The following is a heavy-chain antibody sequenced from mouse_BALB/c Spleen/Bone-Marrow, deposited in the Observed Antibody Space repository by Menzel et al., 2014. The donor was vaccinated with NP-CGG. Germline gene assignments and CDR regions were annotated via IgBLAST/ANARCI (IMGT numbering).Heavy chain of an antibody. CDR3: ARNPIRRNAMDY. CDR1: GFSLTSYG. CDR2: IWSGGST. J-gene: IGHJ4*01. D-gene: IGHD2-12*01. Sequence: VMLVESGPGLVQPSQSLSITCTVSGFSLTSYGVHWVRQPPGKGLEWLGVIWSGGSTDYNAPFMSRLNISKDNSKSQVFFKMNSLQANDTAIYYCARNPIRRNAMDYWGQGTSVTVSS. V-gene: IGHV2-2*02.